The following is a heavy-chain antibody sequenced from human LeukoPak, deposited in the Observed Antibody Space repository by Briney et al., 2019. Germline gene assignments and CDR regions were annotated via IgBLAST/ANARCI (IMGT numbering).Heavy chain of an antibody. CDR3: ASHYCSSTSCYAGYGMDV. CDR1: GYTFTSYG. Sequence: ASVKVSCKASGYTFTSYGISRVRQAPGQGLEWMGWISAYNGNTNYAQKLQGRVTMTTDTSTSTAYMELRSLRSDDTAVYYCASHYCSSTSCYAGYGMDVWGKGTTVTVSS. D-gene: IGHD2-2*01. J-gene: IGHJ6*04. CDR2: ISAYNGNT. V-gene: IGHV1-18*04.